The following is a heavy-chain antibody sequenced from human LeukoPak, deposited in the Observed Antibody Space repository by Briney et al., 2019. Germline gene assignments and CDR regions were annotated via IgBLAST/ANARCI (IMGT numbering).Heavy chain of an antibody. CDR1: GGSICGIY. CDR3: AREASGGTMIDY. CDR2: IYTSGST. D-gene: IGHD3-22*01. V-gene: IGHV4-4*07. J-gene: IGHJ4*02. Sequence: SETLSLTCTVSGGSICGIYWSWIRQTAGQGLEWIVRIYTSGSTNYNPSFKSRVTISVDTSKNQVSLKLSSVTAADTAVYYCAREASGGTMIDYWGQGTLVTVSS.